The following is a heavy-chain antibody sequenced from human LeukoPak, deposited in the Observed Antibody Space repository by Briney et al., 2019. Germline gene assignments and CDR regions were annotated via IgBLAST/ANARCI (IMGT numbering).Heavy chain of an antibody. V-gene: IGHV4-34*01. D-gene: IGHD2-2*01. CDR1: GGSFSGYY. CDR2: INHSGST. Sequence: SETLSLTCAVYGGSFSGYYWSWIRQPPGKGLEWIWEINHSGSTNYNPSLKSRVTISVDTSKNQFSLKLSSVTAADTAVYYCAIHIVVVPAAKKKNWFDPWGQGPLVTVSS. CDR3: AIHIVVVPAAKKKNWFDP. J-gene: IGHJ5*02.